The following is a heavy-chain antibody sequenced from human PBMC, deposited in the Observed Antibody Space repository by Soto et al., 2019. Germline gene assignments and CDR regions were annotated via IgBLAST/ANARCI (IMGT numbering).Heavy chain of an antibody. J-gene: IGHJ4*02. D-gene: IGHD2-21*02. V-gene: IGHV1-69*13. CDR1: GGTFSSYS. CDR2: IIPIFGTA. CDR3: ARDWGYCGGDCYPLDY. Sequence: SVKVSCKASGGTFSSYSISWVRQAPGQGLEWMGGIIPIFGTANYAQKFQGRVTITADESTSTAYMELSSLRSEDTAVYYCARDWGYCGGDCYPLDYWGQGTLVTVSS.